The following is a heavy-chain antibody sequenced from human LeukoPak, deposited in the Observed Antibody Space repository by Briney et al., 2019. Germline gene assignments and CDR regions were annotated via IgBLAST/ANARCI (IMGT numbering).Heavy chain of an antibody. V-gene: IGHV1-69*04. CDR1: GGTFSSYA. D-gene: IGHD3-10*01. CDR2: IIPILGIA. J-gene: IGHJ4*02. CDR3: ARDSGGVWFGELFHFDY. Sequence: SVKVSCKASGGTFSSYAISWVRQAPGQGLEWMGRIIPILGIANYAQKFQGRVTITADKSTSTAYMELSSLRSEDTAVYYCARDSGGVWFGELFHFDYWGQGTLVTVSS.